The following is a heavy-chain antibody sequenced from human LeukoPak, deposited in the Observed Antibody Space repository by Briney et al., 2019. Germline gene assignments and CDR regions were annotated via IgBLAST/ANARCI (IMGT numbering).Heavy chain of an antibody. CDR3: ARGRSYYYGSEKYYMDV. CDR1: GGSFSGYS. D-gene: IGHD3-10*01. Sequence: SETLSLTCAVYGGSFSGYSWSWIRQPPGKGLEWIGEINHSGSTNYNPSLKSRVTISVDTSKNQFSLKLSSVTAADTAVYYCARGRSYYYGSEKYYMDVWGKGTTVTVSS. CDR2: INHSGST. J-gene: IGHJ6*03. V-gene: IGHV4-34*01.